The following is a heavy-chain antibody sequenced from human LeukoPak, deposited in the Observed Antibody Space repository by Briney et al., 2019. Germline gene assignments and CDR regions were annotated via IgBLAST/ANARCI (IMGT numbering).Heavy chain of an antibody. Sequence: ASVKVSCKASGYTSTSYYMHWVRQAPGQGLEWMGIINPSGGSTSYAQKFQGRVTMTRDTSTRTVYMELSSLRSDDTAVYYCASSPRDYGDYVFDCYYYLDVWGKGTTVTISS. CDR3: ASSPRDYGDYVFDCYYYLDV. V-gene: IGHV1-46*01. CDR2: INPSGGST. J-gene: IGHJ6*03. CDR1: GYTSTSYY. D-gene: IGHD4-17*01.